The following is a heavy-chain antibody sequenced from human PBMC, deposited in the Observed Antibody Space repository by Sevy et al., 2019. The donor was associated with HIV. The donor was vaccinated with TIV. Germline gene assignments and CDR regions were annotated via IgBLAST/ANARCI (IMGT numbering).Heavy chain of an antibody. CDR2: IAYDGSNK. J-gene: IGHJ4*02. CDR1: GCTFSSYA. CDR3: ARDQGAVVIVAATLFEY. V-gene: IGHV3-30*04. D-gene: IGHD2-15*01. Sequence: GGSLRLSCAASGCTFSSYAMHWVRQAPGKGLEWVAVIAYDGSNKYYADSVKGRFTISRDNSKKTLYLEMNSLRTEDTAVYYCARDQGAVVIVAATLFEYWGQGTLVTVSS.